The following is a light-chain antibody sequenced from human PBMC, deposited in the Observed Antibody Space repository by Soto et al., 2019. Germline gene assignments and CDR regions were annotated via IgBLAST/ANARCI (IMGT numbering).Light chain of an antibody. CDR1: QSVSSSY. CDR2: GAS. CDR3: QQYGNSPRT. J-gene: IGKJ1*01. Sequence: EIVLTQSPGTLSLSPGERATLSCRASQSVSSSYLAWYQQKPGQAPRLLIYGASSRATGIPDRFSGSGSGKDFPLTNSRLEPEDFAVYYCQQYGNSPRTFGQGTKVEIK. V-gene: IGKV3-20*01.